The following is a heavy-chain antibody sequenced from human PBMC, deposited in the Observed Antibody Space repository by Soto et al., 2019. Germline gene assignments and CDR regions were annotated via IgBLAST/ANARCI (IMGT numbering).Heavy chain of an antibody. CDR1: GFTFSSYE. J-gene: IGHJ4*02. CDR3: AREENYYESSGYAGRYFDY. CDR2: ISSSGSTT. D-gene: IGHD3-22*01. Sequence: PGGSLRLSCEVSGFTFSSYEMSWVRQAPGKGLECIAYISSSGSTTDHADSVKGRFTVSRDNAKNSLYLEMNSLRVEDPGIYYCAREENYYESSGYAGRYFDYWGQGALVTVSS. V-gene: IGHV3-48*03.